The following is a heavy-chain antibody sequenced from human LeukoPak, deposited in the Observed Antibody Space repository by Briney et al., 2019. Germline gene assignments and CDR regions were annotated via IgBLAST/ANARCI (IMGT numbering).Heavy chain of an antibody. CDR1: GYTFTSYG. D-gene: IGHD6-19*01. CDR3: ASRSSGWYVGVDYFDY. V-gene: IGHV1-2*02. CDR2: INPNSGGT. Sequence: GASVKVSCKASGYTFTSYGISWVRQAPGQGLEWMGWINPNSGGTNYAQKFQGRVTMTRDTSISTAYMELSRLRSDDTAVYYCASRSSGWYVGVDYFDYWGQGTLVTVSS. J-gene: IGHJ4*02.